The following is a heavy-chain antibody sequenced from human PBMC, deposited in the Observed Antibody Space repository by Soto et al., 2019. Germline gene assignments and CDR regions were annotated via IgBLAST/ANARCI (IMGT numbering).Heavy chain of an antibody. D-gene: IGHD3-3*01. V-gene: IGHV1-18*01. Sequence: AVKVSCKTSGYTFTNYAINWVRQAPGQGLQWMGWISAYSGDTKYAQRFQDRLTVTKDPSTTTDYMEMRSLRSDDTAVYYCARDGRAVSIFGEIMDGRGQGTTVTVSS. CDR1: GYTFTNYA. J-gene: IGHJ6*02. CDR2: ISAYSGDT. CDR3: ARDGRAVSIFGEIMDG.